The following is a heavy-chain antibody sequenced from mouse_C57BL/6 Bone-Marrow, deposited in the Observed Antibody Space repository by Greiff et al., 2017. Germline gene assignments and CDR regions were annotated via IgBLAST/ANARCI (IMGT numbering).Heavy chain of an antibody. Sequence: EVKLMESGAELVRPGASVKLSCTASGFNIKDDYMHWVKQRPEQGLEWIGWIDPENGDTESASKFQGKATITADTSSNTAYLQLSSLTSEDTAVYYCTTLTTMVTFYAMDYWGQGTSVTVSS. V-gene: IGHV14-4*01. J-gene: IGHJ4*01. CDR3: TTLTTMVTFYAMDY. CDR1: GFNIKDDY. CDR2: IDPENGDT. D-gene: IGHD2-1*01.